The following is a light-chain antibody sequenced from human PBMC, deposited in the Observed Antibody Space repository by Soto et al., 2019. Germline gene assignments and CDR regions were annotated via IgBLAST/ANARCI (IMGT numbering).Light chain of an antibody. CDR1: SSDVGGYNY. V-gene: IGLV2-11*01. CDR2: DVS. Sequence: QSALTQPRSVSGSPGQSVTISCTGTSSDVGGYNYVSWYQHHPGKAPKLMIYDVSKRPSGVPDRFSGSKSGNTASLTISGLQAEDEADYHCCSYAGNYKLFGGGTKLTVL. J-gene: IGLJ2*01. CDR3: CSYAGNYKL.